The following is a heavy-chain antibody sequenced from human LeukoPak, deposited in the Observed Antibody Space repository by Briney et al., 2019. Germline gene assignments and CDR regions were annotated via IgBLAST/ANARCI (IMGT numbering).Heavy chain of an antibody. CDR1: VYTFTNFY. Sequence: ASVKVSCKASVYTFTNFYIHWVRQAPGQGLEWMGWINPNSGGTNYAQKFQGRVTMTRDTSISTAYMELSRLRSDDTAVYYCARGQMVVVTATDYWGQGTLVTVSS. J-gene: IGHJ4*02. D-gene: IGHD2-21*02. CDR2: INPNSGGT. CDR3: ARGQMVVVTATDY. V-gene: IGHV1-2*02.